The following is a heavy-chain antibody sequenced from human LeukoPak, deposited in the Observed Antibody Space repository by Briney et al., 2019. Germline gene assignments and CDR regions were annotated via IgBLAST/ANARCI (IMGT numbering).Heavy chain of an antibody. CDR2: ISFDGNNK. CDR3: AKDHYDTGGTYSFDP. J-gene: IGHJ5*02. Sequence: GGSLRLSCAASGFPFNHYWMSWIRQAPGKGLEWVAVISFDGNNKYYADSVKGRFTISRDNSKNRLYLQMNSLRAEDTAVYYCAKDHYDTGGTYSFDPWGQGTLVTVSS. CDR1: GFPFNHYW. V-gene: IGHV3-30*18. D-gene: IGHD2-8*02.